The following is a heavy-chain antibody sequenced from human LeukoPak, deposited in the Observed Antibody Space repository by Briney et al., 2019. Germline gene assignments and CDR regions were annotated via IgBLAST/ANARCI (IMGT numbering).Heavy chain of an antibody. Sequence: GRSLRLSCAASGFTFDDYAMHWVRQAPGKGLEWVSGISWNSGSIGYADPVKGRFTISRDNAKNSLYLQMNSLRAEDTALYYCAKVAPLYSGPYYFDYWGQGTLVTVSS. D-gene: IGHD1-26*01. CDR1: GFTFDDYA. V-gene: IGHV3-9*01. J-gene: IGHJ4*02. CDR3: AKVAPLYSGPYYFDY. CDR2: ISWNSGSI.